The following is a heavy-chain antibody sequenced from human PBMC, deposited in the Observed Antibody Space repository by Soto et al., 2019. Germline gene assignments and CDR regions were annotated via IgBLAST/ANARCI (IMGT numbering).Heavy chain of an antibody. D-gene: IGHD3-22*01. CDR3: AGTYYYDSSGYYPRY. CDR2: ISAYNGNT. CDR1: GYTFTSYG. Sequence: QVQLVQSGAEVKKPGASVKVSCKASGYTFTSYGISWVRQAPGQGLEWMGWISAYNGNTNYAQKLQGRVTMTTDTSTSTAYVELRSLRSDDTAVYYWAGTYYYDSSGYYPRYWGQGTLFTVAS. V-gene: IGHV1-18*01. J-gene: IGHJ4*02.